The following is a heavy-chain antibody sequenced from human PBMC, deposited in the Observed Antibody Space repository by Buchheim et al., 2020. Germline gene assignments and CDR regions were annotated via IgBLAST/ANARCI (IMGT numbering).Heavy chain of an antibody. CDR2: ISSSSSYI. D-gene: IGHD3-3*01. CDR1: GFTFSSYS. Sequence: EVQLVESGGGLLKPGGSLRLSCAASGFTFSSYSMNWVRQAPGKGLEWVSSISSSSSYIYYADSVKGRFTISRDNAKNSLYLQMNSLRAEDTAVYYCAREYYDFWSGPTPNWFDPWGQGTL. CDR3: AREYYDFWSGPTPNWFDP. V-gene: IGHV3-21*01. J-gene: IGHJ5*02.